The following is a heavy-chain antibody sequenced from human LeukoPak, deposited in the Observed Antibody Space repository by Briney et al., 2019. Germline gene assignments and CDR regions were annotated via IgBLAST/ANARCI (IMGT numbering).Heavy chain of an antibody. V-gene: IGHV1-3*01. CDR2: INAGNGNT. CDR1: GYTFSNNA. D-gene: IGHD5-24*01. Sequence: ASVKVSCKASGYTFSNNAMHWVRQAPGQRLEWMGWINAGNGNTKYSQKFQGRVTITRDTSASTAYMELSSLRSEDTAVYYCAGDRQMGFPVYFDNWGQGTLVTVSS. CDR3: AGDRQMGFPVYFDN. J-gene: IGHJ4*02.